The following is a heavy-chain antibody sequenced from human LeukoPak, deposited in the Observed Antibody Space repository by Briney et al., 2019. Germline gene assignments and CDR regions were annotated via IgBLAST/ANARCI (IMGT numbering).Heavy chain of an antibody. V-gene: IGHV4-38-2*02. CDR2: IYNSGST. J-gene: IGHJ4*02. CDR3: ARASSLYYDSRGYVYLFDT. D-gene: IGHD3-22*01. Sequence: SETLSLTCTVSGYSISSGYYWGWIRQPPGKGLEWIGRIYNSGSTYYNPSLKSRVTISVDTSNNHFSLTLSSVTAADTAVYYCARASSLYYDSRGYVYLFDTWGQGTLVTVSS. CDR1: GYSISSGYY.